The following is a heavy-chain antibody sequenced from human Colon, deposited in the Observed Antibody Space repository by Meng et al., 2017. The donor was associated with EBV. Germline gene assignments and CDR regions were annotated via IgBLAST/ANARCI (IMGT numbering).Heavy chain of an antibody. J-gene: IGHJ4*02. V-gene: IGHV4-39*01. CDR3: ARRRGGSGRDC. CDR1: CCAISMIGCY. CDR2: IYHSGST. Sequence: LLESSPDLVKPSLHLPLPCTVACCAISMIGCYWASVRQPPGKGLEWIGAIYHSGSTSSNPSLQSRVTMFVDTSKNQFSLMLTSVTATDTAVYYCARRRGGSGRDCWGQGTLVTVSS. D-gene: IGHD3-10*01.